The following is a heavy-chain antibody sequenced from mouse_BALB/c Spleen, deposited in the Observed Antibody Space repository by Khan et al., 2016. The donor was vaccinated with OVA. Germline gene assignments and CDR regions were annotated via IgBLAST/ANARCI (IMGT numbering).Heavy chain of an antibody. J-gene: IGHJ4*01. V-gene: IGHV2-6-1*01. CDR1: GFSLTNYG. Sequence: QVQLKESGPGLVAPSQSLSITCTISGFSLTNYGVHWVRQPPGKGLEWLGVIWTGGSTTYNSALKSRLTITKDNSKSQVFLKMNSLQTDDTAIYFCARQPYYHYNVMDYWGQGTSVTVSS. CDR2: IWTGGST. D-gene: IGHD2-4*01. CDR3: ARQPYYHYNVMDY.